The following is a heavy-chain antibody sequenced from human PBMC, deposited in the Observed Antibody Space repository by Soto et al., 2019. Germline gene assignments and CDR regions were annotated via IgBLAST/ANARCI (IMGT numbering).Heavy chain of an antibody. CDR2: IYPGDSDT. V-gene: IGHV5-51*01. J-gene: IGHJ4*02. CDR3: ARLYLPGISIAAAGTGFDY. CDR1: GYSFTSYW. Sequence: PGESLKISCKGSGYSFTSYWIGWVRQMPGKGLEWMGIIYPGDSDTRYSPSFQGQVTISADKSISTAYLQWSSLKASDTAMYYCARLYLPGISIAAAGTGFDYWGQGTLVTVSS. D-gene: IGHD6-13*01.